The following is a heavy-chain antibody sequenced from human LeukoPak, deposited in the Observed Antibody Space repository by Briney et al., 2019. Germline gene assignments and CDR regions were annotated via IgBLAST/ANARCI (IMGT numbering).Heavy chain of an antibody. CDR1: GFTFDDYA. D-gene: IGHD4-17*01. CDR2: ISWNSGSI. V-gene: IGHV3-9*01. CDR3: AKDRAVTLYFDY. Sequence: GGSLRLSCAASGFTFDDYAMHWVRQAPGKGLEWVSGISWNSGSIGYADSVKGRFTISRDNSKNTLYLQMNSLRAEDTAVYYCAKDRAVTLYFDYWGQGTLVTVSS. J-gene: IGHJ4*02.